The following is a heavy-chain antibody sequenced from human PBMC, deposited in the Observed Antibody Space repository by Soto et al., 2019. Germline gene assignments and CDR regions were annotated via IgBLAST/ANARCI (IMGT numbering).Heavy chain of an antibody. Sequence: KQSQTLSLTCAISGDRVSSNSAAWNWIRQSPSRGLEWLGRTYYRSKWYNDYAVSVKSRITINPDTSKNQFSLQLNSVTPEDTAVYYCARVGCSSTSCYVEPPSPFEEYFQHWGQGTLVTVSS. CDR1: GDRVSSNSAA. CDR2: TYYRSKWYN. D-gene: IGHD2-2*01. V-gene: IGHV6-1*01. J-gene: IGHJ1*01. CDR3: ARVGCSSTSCYVEPPSPFEEYFQH.